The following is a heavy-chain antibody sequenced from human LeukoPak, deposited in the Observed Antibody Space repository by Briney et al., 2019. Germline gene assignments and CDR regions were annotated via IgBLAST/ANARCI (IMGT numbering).Heavy chain of an antibody. CDR2: ISANNANR. J-gene: IGHJ6*03. D-gene: IGHD3-10*01. CDR1: GYTFTSYG. V-gene: IGHV1-18*04. Sequence: GASVKVSCKASGYTFTSYGISWVRQAPGQGLEWMGWISANNANRNYAQNLQGRVTMTRDTSISTAYMELSRLRSDDTAVYYCARLWFGELLAIYPRTSYYYYYMDVWGKGTTVTVSS. CDR3: ARLWFGELLAIYPRTSYYYYYMDV.